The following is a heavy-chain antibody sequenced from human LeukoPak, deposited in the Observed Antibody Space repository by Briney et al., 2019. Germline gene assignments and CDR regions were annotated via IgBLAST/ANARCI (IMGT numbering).Heavy chain of an antibody. Sequence: ASVKVSCKASGYTFTSYYMHWVRQAPGQGLEWMGWINPNSGGTNYAQKFQGRVTMTRDTSISTAYMELSRLRSDDTAVYYCARGGYYGSGSYYNAHYGMDVWGQGTTVTVSS. CDR1: GYTFTSYY. CDR3: ARGGYYGSGSYYNAHYGMDV. J-gene: IGHJ6*02. CDR2: INPNSGGT. V-gene: IGHV1-2*02. D-gene: IGHD3-10*01.